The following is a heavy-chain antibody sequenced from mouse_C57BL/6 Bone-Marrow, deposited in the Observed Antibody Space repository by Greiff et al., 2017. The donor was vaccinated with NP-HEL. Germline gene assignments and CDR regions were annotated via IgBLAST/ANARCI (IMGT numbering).Heavy chain of an antibody. D-gene: IGHD1-1*01. J-gene: IGHJ2*01. V-gene: IGHV1-55*01. CDR3: ARGIYYYGNYFDY. CDR2: IYPGSGST. CDR1: GYTFTSYW. Sequence: VQLQQPGAELVKPGASVKMSCKASGYTFTSYWITWVKQRPGQGLEWIGDIYPGSGSTKYNEKFKSKATLTVDTSSSTAYMQLSSLTSEDSAVYYCARGIYYYGNYFDYWGQGTTLTVSS.